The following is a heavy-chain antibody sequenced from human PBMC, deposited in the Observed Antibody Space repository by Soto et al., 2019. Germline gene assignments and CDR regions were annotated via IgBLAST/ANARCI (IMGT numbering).Heavy chain of an antibody. V-gene: IGHV4-30-2*01. Sequence: QLQLQESSSGLVKPSQTLSLTCAVSGGSISSGGYSWSWIRQPPGKGLEWIGYIYHSGSTYYNPSLKSRVTISVDRSKNQFSLKLSSVTAADTAVYYCARGSTYYYDSSGGDAFDIWGQGTMVTVSS. CDR1: GGSISSGGYS. D-gene: IGHD3-22*01. CDR3: ARGSTYYYDSSGGDAFDI. CDR2: IYHSGST. J-gene: IGHJ3*02.